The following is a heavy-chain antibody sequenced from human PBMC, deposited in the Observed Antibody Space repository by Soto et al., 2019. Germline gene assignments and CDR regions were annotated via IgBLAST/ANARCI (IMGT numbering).Heavy chain of an antibody. J-gene: IGHJ4*02. CDR1: GFTFSTYV. Sequence: EVQLLESGGGLAQPGGSLRLSCAASGFTFSTYVMSWVRQAPGKGLEWVSGITDSGGNTYYADSVKGRFTISRDNSKNTLFLQMNSLRAEDTAVYYCASVKYSFGSHVDYWGQGTLVSVSS. CDR3: ASVKYSFGSHVDY. D-gene: IGHD5-18*01. CDR2: ITDSGGNT. V-gene: IGHV3-23*01.